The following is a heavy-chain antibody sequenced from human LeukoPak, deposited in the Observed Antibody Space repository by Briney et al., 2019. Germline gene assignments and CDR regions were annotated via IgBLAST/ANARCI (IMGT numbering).Heavy chain of an antibody. CDR2: IYYSGST. Sequence: SETLSLTCTVSGGSISSYYWSWIRQPPGKGLEWIGYIYYSGSTNYNPSLKSRVTISVDTSKNQFSLKLSSVTAADTAVYYCARAGSSWSPYYFDYWGQGTLVTVSS. CDR1: GGSISSYY. CDR3: ARAGSSWSPYYFDY. J-gene: IGHJ4*02. V-gene: IGHV4-59*01. D-gene: IGHD6-13*01.